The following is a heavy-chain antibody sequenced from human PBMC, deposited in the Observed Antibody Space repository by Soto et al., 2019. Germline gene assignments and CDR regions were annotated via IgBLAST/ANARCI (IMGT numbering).Heavy chain of an antibody. D-gene: IGHD3-10*01. V-gene: IGHV4-34*01. CDR1: GGSFSGYY. J-gene: IGHJ6*02. CDR2: INHSGST. CDR3: ARVPSVLWFGELPYLRYYYGMDV. Sequence: PSETLSLTCAVYGGSFSGYYLSWIRQPPGKGLEWIGEINHSGSTNYNPSLKSRVTISVDTSKNQFSLKLSSVTAADTAVYYCARVPSVLWFGELPYLRYYYGMDVWGQGTTVTVSS.